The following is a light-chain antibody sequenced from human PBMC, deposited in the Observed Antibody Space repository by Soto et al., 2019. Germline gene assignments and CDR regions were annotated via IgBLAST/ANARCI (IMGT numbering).Light chain of an antibody. Sequence: VLTQPPSVSGAPGQRVTISCTGSSSNIGAGYDVHWYQQLPGTAPKLLIYGNSNRPSGVPDRFSGSKSGTSASLAITGLQAEDEADYYCQSYDSSLSGSNVFXTGTKVTV. V-gene: IGLV1-40*01. CDR1: SSNIGAGYD. CDR3: QSYDSSLSGSNV. J-gene: IGLJ1*01. CDR2: GNS.